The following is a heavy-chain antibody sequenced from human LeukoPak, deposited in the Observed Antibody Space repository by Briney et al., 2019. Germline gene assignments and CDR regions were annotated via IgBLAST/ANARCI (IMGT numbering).Heavy chain of an antibody. Sequence: SETLSLTCTVSGYSISSGYYWGWIRQPPGKRLEWVGSIYSSGNTYYNPTLKSRVTISVDTSKNQFSLKLSSVTAADTAVYYCARVVGEIDYWGQGTLVTVPS. V-gene: IGHV4-38-2*02. D-gene: IGHD3-16*01. J-gene: IGHJ4*02. CDR2: IYSSGNT. CDR1: GYSISSGYY. CDR3: ARVVGEIDY.